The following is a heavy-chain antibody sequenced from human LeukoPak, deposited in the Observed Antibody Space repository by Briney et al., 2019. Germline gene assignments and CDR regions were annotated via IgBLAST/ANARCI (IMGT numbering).Heavy chain of an antibody. D-gene: IGHD6-19*01. CDR1: GGSISSYY. V-gene: IGHV4-59*08. J-gene: IGHJ4*02. Sequence: SETLSLTCTVSGGSISSYYWSWIRQPPGKGLEWIGYIYYSGSTNYNPSLKSRVTISVDTSKNQFSLKLSSVTAADTAVYYCARLPVAVPGTYSDYWGQGNLVTVSS. CDR3: ARLPVAVPGTYSDY. CDR2: IYYSGST.